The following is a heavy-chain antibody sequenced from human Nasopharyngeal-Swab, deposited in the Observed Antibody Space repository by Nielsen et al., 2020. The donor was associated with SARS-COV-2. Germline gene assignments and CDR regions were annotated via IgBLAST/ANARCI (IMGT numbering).Heavy chain of an antibody. CDR2: ISSSGSTI. V-gene: IGHV3-11*01. J-gene: IGHJ3*02. CDR1: GLTFGDYY. Sequence: GGSLRLSCAASGLTFGDYYMNWIRQAPGKGLEWVSYISSSGSTIYYADSVKGRFTISRDNAKNSLYLQMNSLRAEDTAVYHCARGRGYCSSTSCPPVAFDIWGQGTKVTVSP. D-gene: IGHD2-2*01. CDR3: ARGRGYCSSTSCPPVAFDI.